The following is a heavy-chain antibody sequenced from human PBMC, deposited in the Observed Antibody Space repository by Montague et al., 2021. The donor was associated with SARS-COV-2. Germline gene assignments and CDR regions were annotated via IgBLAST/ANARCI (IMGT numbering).Heavy chain of an antibody. CDR2: INHSGST. Sequence: SETLSPTCAAYGGSFSGYYLSWIRQPPGKGLEWIGEINHSGSTNXNPSLKSRVTISVDTSKNQFSLKLSSVTAADTAVYYCTREGYQVLWSDYYYYGMDVWGQGTTVTVSS. D-gene: IGHD2-2*01. CDR1: GGSFSGYY. J-gene: IGHJ6*02. V-gene: IGHV4-34*01. CDR3: TREGYQVLWSDYYYYGMDV.